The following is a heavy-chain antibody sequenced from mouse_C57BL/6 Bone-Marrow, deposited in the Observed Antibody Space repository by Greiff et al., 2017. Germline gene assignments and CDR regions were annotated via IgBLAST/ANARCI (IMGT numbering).Heavy chain of an antibody. CDR1: GYTFTSYG. V-gene: IGHV1-81*01. CDR2: YYPRSGNT. D-gene: IGHD2-12*01. CDR3: ARSCYCWDYFDY. Sequence: QVQLQQSGAELARPGASVTLSCKASGYTFTSYGISWVKQRTGQGLEWIGEYYPRSGNTYYNEKFKGKATLTADKSSSTAYMELRSLTSEDSAVYFCARSCYCWDYFDYWGQGTTLTVSS. J-gene: IGHJ2*01.